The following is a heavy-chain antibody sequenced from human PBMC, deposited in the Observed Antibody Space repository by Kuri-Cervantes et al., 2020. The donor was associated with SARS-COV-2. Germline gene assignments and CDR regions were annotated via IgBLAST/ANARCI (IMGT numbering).Heavy chain of an antibody. J-gene: IGHJ3*02. D-gene: IGHD3-22*01. CDR3: ARDPAYYDSSGYYYGAFDI. Sequence: GSLRLSCTVSGGSISSSSYYWSWIRQPPGKRLEWIGYIYYSGSTNYNPSLKSRVTISVDTSKNQFSLKLSSVTAADTAVYYCARDPAYYDSSGYYYGAFDIWGQGTMVTVSS. CDR2: IYYSGST. CDR1: GGSISSSSYY. V-gene: IGHV4-61*01.